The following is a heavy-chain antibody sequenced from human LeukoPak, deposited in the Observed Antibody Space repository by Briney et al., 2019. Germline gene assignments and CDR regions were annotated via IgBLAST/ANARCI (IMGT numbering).Heavy chain of an antibody. J-gene: IGHJ4*02. Sequence: GGSLRLSCAASGFTFSSYAMHWVRQAPGKGLEWVAVISYDGSNKYYADSVKGRFTISRDNSKNTLYLQMNSLRAEDTAVYYCAREGIFGVVIMGRYYFDYWGQGTLVTVSS. CDR3: AREGIFGVVIMGRYYFDY. D-gene: IGHD3-3*01. V-gene: IGHV3-30*04. CDR1: GFTFSSYA. CDR2: ISYDGSNK.